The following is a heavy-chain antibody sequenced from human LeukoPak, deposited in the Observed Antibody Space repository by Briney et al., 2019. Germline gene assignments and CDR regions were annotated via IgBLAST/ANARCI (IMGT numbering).Heavy chain of an antibody. J-gene: IGHJ6*02. Sequence: GASVKVSCKASGYTFTSYGISWVRQAPGQGLEWMGWISAYNGNTNYAQKLQGRVTMTTDTSTSTAYMELRSLRSEDTAVYYCATDSEGYYYYGMDVWGQGTTVTVSS. CDR3: ATDSEGYYYYGMDV. V-gene: IGHV1-18*01. CDR1: GYTFTSYG. CDR2: ISAYNGNT.